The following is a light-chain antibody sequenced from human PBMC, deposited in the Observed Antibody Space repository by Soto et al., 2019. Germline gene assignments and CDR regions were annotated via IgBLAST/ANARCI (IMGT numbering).Light chain of an antibody. J-gene: IGLJ1*01. CDR3: YSRSTSTDTRYV. CDR2: DVS. CDR1: SSDIGTYNY. Sequence: QSVLTQPASVSGSPGQSITISCTGTSSDIGTYNYVSWYQQHPGQAPKLMISDVSNRPSGISDRFSGSKSGNTASLTISGLQAEDEADYYCYSRSTSTDTRYVFGTGTKLTVL. V-gene: IGLV2-14*03.